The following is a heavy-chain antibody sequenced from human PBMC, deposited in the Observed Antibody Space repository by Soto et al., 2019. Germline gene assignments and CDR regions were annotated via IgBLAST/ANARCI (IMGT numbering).Heavy chain of an antibody. CDR1: GGSITCSF. Sequence: SETLSLTYIVSGGSITCSFWTWIRQPPGKGLEWIWYIYYSGSTHYSPSFKSRVTISVDTSKNQFSLKLSSVTAADTAVYYCAREGITIFGVVIYNWFDPWGQGTLVTVYS. CDR3: AREGITIFGVVIYNWFDP. V-gene: IGHV4-59*01. D-gene: IGHD3-3*01. J-gene: IGHJ5*02. CDR2: IYYSGST.